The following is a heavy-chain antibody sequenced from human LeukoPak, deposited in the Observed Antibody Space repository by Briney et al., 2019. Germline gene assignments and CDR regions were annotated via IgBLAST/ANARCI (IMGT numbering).Heavy chain of an antibody. CDR3: ARDWADRSGWYF. D-gene: IGHD6-19*01. J-gene: IGHJ4*02. CDR1: GYSFTSYW. V-gene: IGHV1-69*06. Sequence: KISCKGSGYSFTSYWISWVRQAPGQGLEWMGGIIPIFGTANYAQKFQGRVTITADKSTSTAYMELSSLRSEDTAVYYCARDWADRSGWYFWGQGTLVTVSS. CDR2: IIPIFGTA.